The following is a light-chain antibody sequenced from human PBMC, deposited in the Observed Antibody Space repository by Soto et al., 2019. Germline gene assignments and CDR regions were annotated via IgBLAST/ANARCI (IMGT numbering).Light chain of an antibody. CDR1: QSVSSSY. CDR3: QQYGSSPIT. Sequence: EIIFTQSPATLSLSPGGRATLSCGASQSVSSSYVAWYQHRPGLAPRLLIHDASSRATGIPDRFSGTKSGTDFTLTIRRLEPEDAAVYYCQQYGSSPITFGQGTRLEI. V-gene: IGKV3D-20*01. CDR2: DAS. J-gene: IGKJ5*01.